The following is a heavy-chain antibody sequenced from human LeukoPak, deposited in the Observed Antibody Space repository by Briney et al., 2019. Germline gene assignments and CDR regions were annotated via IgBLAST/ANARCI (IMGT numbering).Heavy chain of an antibody. J-gene: IGHJ5*02. D-gene: IGHD3-10*01. CDR1: GGSISSSSYY. V-gene: IGHV4-39*07. Sequence: PSETLSLTCTVSGGSISSSSYYWGWIRQPPGKGLEWIVSIYYSGSTNYNPSLKSRVTISVDTSKNQFSLKLSSVTAADTAVYYCARVITMVRGVLNWFDPWGQGTLVTVSS. CDR3: ARVITMVRGVLNWFDP. CDR2: IYYSGST.